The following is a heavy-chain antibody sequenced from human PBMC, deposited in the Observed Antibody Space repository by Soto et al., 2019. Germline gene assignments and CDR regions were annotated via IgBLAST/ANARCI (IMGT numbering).Heavy chain of an antibody. V-gene: IGHV3-7*03. J-gene: IGHJ4*02. CDR3: ARDLNEVGQVPHY. CDR1: GFTFSRYW. CDR2: IKPDGSEK. Sequence: GGSLRLSCAASGFTFSRYWMNWVRQAPGKGLEWVANIKPDGSEKYYVDSVKGRFIISRDNARDSLFLLMNSLRPEDTAVYYCARDLNEVGQVPHYWGQGTLVTVSS.